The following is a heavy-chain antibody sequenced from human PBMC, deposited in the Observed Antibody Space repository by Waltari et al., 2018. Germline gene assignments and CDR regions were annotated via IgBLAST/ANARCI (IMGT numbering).Heavy chain of an antibody. CDR2: ISSDTGNT. CDR3: ARDKWEYSSSVPDY. V-gene: IGHV1-18*01. CDR1: AYTFTTYG. Sequence: QVQLVQSGAEVKKAGASVKVSCKAAAYTFTTYGISWVRQAPGQGLEWMGWISSDTGNTNYAQKLQGRVTMTTDTFTSTAYMELRSLRSDDTAVYYCARDKWEYSSSVPDYWGQGTLVTVSS. J-gene: IGHJ4*02. D-gene: IGHD6-6*01.